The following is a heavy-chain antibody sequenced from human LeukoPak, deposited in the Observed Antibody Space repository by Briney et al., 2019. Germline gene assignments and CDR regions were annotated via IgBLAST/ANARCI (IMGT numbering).Heavy chain of an antibody. CDR2: INTNTGNP. CDR3: ARPKLRWSAYYYMDV. CDR1: GYTFTNYT. D-gene: IGHD4-23*01. J-gene: IGHJ6*03. Sequence: ASVKVSYKASGYTFTNYTMNWVRQAPGQGREWMGWINTNTGNPTYAQGFTGRFVFPLDTSVSTAYLQISRLKAEDTDVYYCARPKLRWSAYYYMDVWGKGTTVTVSS. V-gene: IGHV7-4-1*02.